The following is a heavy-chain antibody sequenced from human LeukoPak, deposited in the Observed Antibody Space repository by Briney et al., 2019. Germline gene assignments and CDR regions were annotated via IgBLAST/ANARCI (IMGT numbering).Heavy chain of an antibody. V-gene: IGHV1-18*04. CDR3: ARVLVMIFGVVDLIDY. CDR1: GYPFKNYY. J-gene: IGHJ4*02. Sequence: ASVKVSCKTSGYPFKNYYLHWVRQAPGQGLEWMGWISAYNGNTNYAQKLQGRVTMTTDTSTSTAYMELRSLRSDDTAVYYCARVLVMIFGVVDLIDYWGQGTLVTVSS. CDR2: ISAYNGNT. D-gene: IGHD3-3*01.